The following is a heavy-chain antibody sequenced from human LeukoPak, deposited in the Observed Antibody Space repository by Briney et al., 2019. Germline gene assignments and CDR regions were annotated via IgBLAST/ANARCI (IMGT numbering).Heavy chain of an antibody. CDR3: AKEGFSGSYPA. CDR2: IRVSAGST. CDR1: GFTFGSYA. D-gene: IGHD1-26*01. V-gene: IGHV3-23*01. J-gene: IGHJ5*02. Sequence: GGSLRLSCAASGFTFGSYAMNWVRQAPGKGLGWVSVIRVSAGSTYYADSVKGRFTLSRDNSKNTLYLQMNSLRAEDTGIYYGAKEGFSGSYPAWGQGTLGTVSS.